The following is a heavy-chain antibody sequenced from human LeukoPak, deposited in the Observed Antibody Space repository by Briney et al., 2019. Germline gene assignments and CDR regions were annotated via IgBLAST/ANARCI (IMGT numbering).Heavy chain of an antibody. CDR1: GDTFTSYG. J-gene: IGHJ3*02. V-gene: IGHV1-18*01. CDR2: ISAYNGNT. CDR3: AKGPDVFDN. Sequence: GASVKGSCKASGDTFTSYGISWVRQAPGQGLEWMGWISAYNGNTNYAQKLQGRVTMTTDTSTRTAYMALRSLRSDDTAVYYCAKGPDVFDNWGQGTMDTVSS.